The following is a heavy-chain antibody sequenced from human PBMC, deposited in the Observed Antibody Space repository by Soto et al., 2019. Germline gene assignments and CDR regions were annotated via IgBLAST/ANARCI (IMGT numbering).Heavy chain of an antibody. CDR1: GGSFSGYY. CDR2: INHSGST. J-gene: IGHJ5*02. CDR3: ARGRRGPNCSGGSCYSNWFDP. V-gene: IGHV4-34*01. D-gene: IGHD2-15*01. Sequence: PSETLSLTCAVYGGSFSGYYWSWIRQPPGKGLEWIGEINHSGSTNYNPSLKSRVTISVDTSKNQFSLKLSSVTAADTAVYYCARGRRGPNCSGGSCYSNWFDPWGQGTLVTVSS.